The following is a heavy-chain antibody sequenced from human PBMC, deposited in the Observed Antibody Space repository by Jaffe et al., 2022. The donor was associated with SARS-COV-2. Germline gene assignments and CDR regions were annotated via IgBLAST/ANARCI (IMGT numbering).Heavy chain of an antibody. Sequence: EVQLVESGGGLVQPGGSLRLSCAASGFTFSSYSMNWVRQAPGKGLEWVSYISSSSSTIYYADSVKGRFTISRDNAKNSLYLQMNSLRDEDTAVYYCARDNYDRDQDAFDIWGQGTMVTVSS. CDR1: GFTFSSYS. J-gene: IGHJ3*02. V-gene: IGHV3-48*02. CDR3: ARDNYDRDQDAFDI. D-gene: IGHD3-22*01. CDR2: ISSSSSTI.